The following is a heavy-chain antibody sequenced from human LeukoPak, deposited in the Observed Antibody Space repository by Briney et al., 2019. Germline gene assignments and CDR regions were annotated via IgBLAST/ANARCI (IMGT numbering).Heavy chain of an antibody. D-gene: IGHD6-19*01. Sequence: PGGSLRLSCAAPGFTVSSNYMSWVRQAPGKGLEWVSIIYSGGSTFYADSVKGRFTISRDNSKNTLYLQMNSLRAEDTAVYYCARVFFRGSGWYYFDYWGQGTLVTVSS. V-gene: IGHV3-53*01. J-gene: IGHJ4*02. CDR2: IYSGGST. CDR1: GFTVSSNY. CDR3: ARVFFRGSGWYYFDY.